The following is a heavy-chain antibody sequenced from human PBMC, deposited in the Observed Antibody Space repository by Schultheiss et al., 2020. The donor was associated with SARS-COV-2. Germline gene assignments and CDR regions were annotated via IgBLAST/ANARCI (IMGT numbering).Heavy chain of an antibody. J-gene: IGHJ4*02. CDR3: AKDYQLLSTYYFDY. CDR1: GFTFSGSA. V-gene: IGHV3-23*01. D-gene: IGHD2-2*01. CDR2: ISGSGGST. Sequence: GGSLRLSCAASGFTFSGSAMHWVRQAPGKGLEWVSAISGSGGSTYYADSVKGRFTISRDNSKNTLYLQMNSLRAEDTAVYYCAKDYQLLSTYYFDYWGQGTLVTVSS.